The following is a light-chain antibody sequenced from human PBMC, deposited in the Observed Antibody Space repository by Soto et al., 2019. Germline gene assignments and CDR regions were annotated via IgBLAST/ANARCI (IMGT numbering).Light chain of an antibody. CDR1: SSDVGAYNY. V-gene: IGLV2-8*01. J-gene: IGLJ1*01. Sequence: QSALTQPPSASGSPGQSGTISCTGTSSDVGAYNYVSWYQQHPGKAPKLMISEVNKRTSGVPDRFSGSKSGNTASLTDSGLQHEYEADYDCSSDGGANNSNYVFGTGTKLTVL. CDR2: EVN. CDR3: SSDGGANNSNYV.